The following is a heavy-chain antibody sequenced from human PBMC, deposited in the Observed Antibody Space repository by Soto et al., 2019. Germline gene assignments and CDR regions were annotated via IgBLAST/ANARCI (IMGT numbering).Heavy chain of an antibody. D-gene: IGHD4-17*01. CDR2: ISAYNGNT. CDR1: GYTFTSYG. Sequence: GASVKVSCKASGYTFTSYGISWVRQAPGQGLEWMGWISAYNGNTNYARKLQGRVTMTTDTSTSTAYMEMRSLRSDDTAVYYCARDPYGAWFDPWGQGTLVTVSS. CDR3: ARDPYGAWFDP. J-gene: IGHJ5*02. V-gene: IGHV1-18*01.